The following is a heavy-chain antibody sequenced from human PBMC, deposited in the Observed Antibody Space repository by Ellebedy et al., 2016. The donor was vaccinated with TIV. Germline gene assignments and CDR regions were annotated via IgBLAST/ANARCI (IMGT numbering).Heavy chain of an antibody. Sequence: GESLKISCKGSGYSFTSYWISWVRQAPGQGLEWMGIINPSGGTTTYAQKLQGRVTMTRDPSTSTVYMELTSLRSEDTAMYYCARDTGRIAAAGLDFWGQGTLVTVSS. CDR2: INPSGGTT. CDR3: ARDTGRIAAAGLDF. J-gene: IGHJ4*02. V-gene: IGHV1-46*04. D-gene: IGHD6-25*01. CDR1: GYSFTSYW.